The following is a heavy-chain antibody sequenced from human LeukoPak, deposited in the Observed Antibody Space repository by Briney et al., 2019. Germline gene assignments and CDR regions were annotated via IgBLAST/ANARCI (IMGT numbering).Heavy chain of an antibody. D-gene: IGHD6-13*01. CDR3: ARVSSSSWWALDY. CDR2: ISSSSSTI. CDR1: GFTFSSYS. V-gene: IGHV3-48*01. Sequence: GGSLRLSCAASGFTFSSYSMNWVRQAPGKGLEWVSYISSSSSTIYYADSVKGRFTISRDNAKNSLYLQMNSLRAEDTAVYYCARVSSSSWWALDYWGQGTLVTVSS. J-gene: IGHJ4*02.